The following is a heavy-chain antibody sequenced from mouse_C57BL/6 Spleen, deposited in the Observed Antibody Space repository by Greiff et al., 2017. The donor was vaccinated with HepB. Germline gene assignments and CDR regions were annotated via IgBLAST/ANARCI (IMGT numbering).Heavy chain of an antibody. J-gene: IGHJ3*01. CDR1: GYTFTSYW. CDR3: ARSRGHLAY. V-gene: IGHV1-55*01. CDR2: IYPGSGST. Sequence: QVQLKESGAELVKPGASVKMSCKASGYTFTSYWITWVKQRPGQGLEWIGDIYPGSGSTNYNEKLKSKATLTVDTSSSTAYMQLSSLTSEDSAVYYSARSRGHLAYWGQGTLVTVSA. D-gene: IGHD3-3*01.